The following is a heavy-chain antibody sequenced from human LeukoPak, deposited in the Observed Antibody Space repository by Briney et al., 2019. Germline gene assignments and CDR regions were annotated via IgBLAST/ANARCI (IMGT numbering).Heavy chain of an antibody. CDR2: ISSSSSYI. CDR3: ARGLAAAGTGRAD. J-gene: IGHJ4*02. Sequence: PGGSLRLSCAAPGFTFSSYSMNWVRQAPGKGLEWVSSISSSSSYIYYADSVKGRFTISRDNAKNSLYLQMNSLRAEDTAVYYCARGLAAAGTGRADWGQGTLVTVSS. V-gene: IGHV3-21*01. CDR1: GFTFSSYS. D-gene: IGHD6-13*01.